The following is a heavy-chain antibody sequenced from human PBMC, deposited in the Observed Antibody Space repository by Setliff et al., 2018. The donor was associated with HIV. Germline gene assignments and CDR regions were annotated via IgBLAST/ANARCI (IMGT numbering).Heavy chain of an antibody. V-gene: IGHV4-39*07. D-gene: IGHD6-13*01. J-gene: IGHJ4*02. CDR2: IYYSGST. CDR1: GGSISSSSYY. CDR3: ARAGYNSRPYYFDY. Sequence: SETLSLTCTVSGGSISSSSYYWGWIRQPPGKGLEWIGSIYYSGSTSYNPSLKSRVTVSIDTSKNQFSLKLNSVTAADTAVYYCARAGYNSRPYYFDYWVQGTLVTVSS.